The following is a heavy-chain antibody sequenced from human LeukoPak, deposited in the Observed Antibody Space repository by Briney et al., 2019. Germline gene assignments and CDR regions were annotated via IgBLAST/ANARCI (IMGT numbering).Heavy chain of an antibody. CDR2: IGDTGRAK. CDR3: AREAAWGNWYFDH. V-gene: IGHV3-30*03. D-gene: IGHD3-16*01. Sequence: GRSLRLSCAASGFTFSRHGMHWVRQAPGKGLEWVAVIGDTGRAKYYADSVEGRLTASRDNFKNTLYLEMNSLRYDDTALYYCAREAAWGNWYFDHWGRGTLVTVSS. J-gene: IGHJ2*01. CDR1: GFTFSRHG.